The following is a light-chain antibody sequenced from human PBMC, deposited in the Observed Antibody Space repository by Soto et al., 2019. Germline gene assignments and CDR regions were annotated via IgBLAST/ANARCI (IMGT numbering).Light chain of an antibody. CDR2: KDN. CDR3: HSSDSSGRYPYV. Sequence: SYELTQPPSVSVSPGQTARITCSGAALPKQYAYWYQQKPGQAPVVVIYKDNGRPSGIPERFSGSSSGTTVTLTISGVQAEDEAYYYCHSSDSSGRYPYVFGTGTKVTVL. J-gene: IGLJ1*01. CDR1: ALPKQY. V-gene: IGLV3-25*02.